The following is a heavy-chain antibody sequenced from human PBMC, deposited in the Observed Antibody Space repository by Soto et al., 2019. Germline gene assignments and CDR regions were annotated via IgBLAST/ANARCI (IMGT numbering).Heavy chain of an antibody. J-gene: IGHJ3*02. Sequence: SETLSLTCTVSGGSISSGDYYWSWIRQPPGKGLEWIGYIYYSGSTYYNPSLKSRVTISVDTSKNQFSLKLSSVTAADTAVYYCARGEEPNAFDIWGQGTMVTVSS. CDR1: GGSISSGDYY. CDR3: ARGEEPNAFDI. CDR2: IYYSGST. V-gene: IGHV4-30-4*01.